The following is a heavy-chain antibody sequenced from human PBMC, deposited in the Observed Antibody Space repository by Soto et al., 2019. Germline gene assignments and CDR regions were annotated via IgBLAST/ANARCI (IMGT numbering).Heavy chain of an antibody. J-gene: IGHJ5*02. CDR1: GYTFTSYD. CDR3: ERKYSSSCYNNWFDP. CDR2: MNPNSGNT. V-gene: IGHV1-8*01. Sequence: ASVKVSCKASGYTFTSYDINWVRQATGQGLEWMGWMNPNSGNTGYAQKFQGRVTMTRNTSISTAYMELSSLRSEDTAVYYCERKYSSSCYNNWFDPWGQGTLVTVSS. D-gene: IGHD6-13*01.